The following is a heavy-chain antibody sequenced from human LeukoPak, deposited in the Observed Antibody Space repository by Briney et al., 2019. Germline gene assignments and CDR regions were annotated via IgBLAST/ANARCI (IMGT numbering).Heavy chain of an antibody. Sequence: ASVKVSCKASGYTFTSYGISWVRQAPGQGLEWMGWISAYNGNTNYAQNLQGRVTMTTDTSTSTAYMELRSLRSDDTAVYYCARSFRSYYYGSGTWGLGYWGQGTLVTVSS. V-gene: IGHV1-18*01. CDR2: ISAYNGNT. CDR1: GYTFTSYG. CDR3: ARSFRSYYYGSGTWGLGY. D-gene: IGHD3-10*01. J-gene: IGHJ4*02.